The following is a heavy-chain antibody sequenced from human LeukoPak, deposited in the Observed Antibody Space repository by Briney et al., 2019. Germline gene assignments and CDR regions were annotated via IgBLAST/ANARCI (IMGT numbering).Heavy chain of an antibody. V-gene: IGHV3-66*01. D-gene: IGHD3-16*01. CDR3: ARDRPFGGVLDFDY. CDR1: GFTVSRNY. Sequence: SGGSLRLSCAASGFTVSRNYMSWVRQAPGKGLEWVSVIYNDGSTYYADSVKGRFTISRDNSKNTLYLQMNNLRAEDTAVYYCARDRPFGGVLDFDYWGQGTLVTVSS. J-gene: IGHJ4*02. CDR2: IYNDGST.